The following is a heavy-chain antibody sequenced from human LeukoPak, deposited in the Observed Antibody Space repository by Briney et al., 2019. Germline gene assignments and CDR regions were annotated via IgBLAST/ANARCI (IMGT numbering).Heavy chain of an antibody. CDR3: ARAPGVRYYYYMDV. D-gene: IGHD2-8*01. J-gene: IGHJ6*03. CDR1: GFTFSSYN. Sequence: GGSLRLSCAASGFTFSSYNLNWVRQAPGKGLEWVSSISSSSSYIYYADSVKGRFTISRDNAKNSLYLQMNSLRAEDTALYYCARAPGVRYYYYMDVWGKGTTVTVSS. CDR2: ISSSSSYI. V-gene: IGHV3-21*04.